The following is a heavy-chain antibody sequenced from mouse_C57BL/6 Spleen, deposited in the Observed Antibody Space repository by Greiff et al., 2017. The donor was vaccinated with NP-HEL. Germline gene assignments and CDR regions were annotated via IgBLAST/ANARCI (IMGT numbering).Heavy chain of an antibody. J-gene: IGHJ4*01. CDR2: INYDGSST. CDR3: ARDWGDGHYAMDY. Sequence: EVQRVESEGGLVQPGSSLKLSCTASGFTFSDYYMAWVRQVPEKGLEWVANINYDGSSTYYLDSLKSRFIISRDNAKNILYLQMSSLKSEDTATYDCARDWGDGHYAMDYWGQGTSVTVSS. CDR1: GFTFSDYY. D-gene: IGHD2-3*01. V-gene: IGHV5-16*01.